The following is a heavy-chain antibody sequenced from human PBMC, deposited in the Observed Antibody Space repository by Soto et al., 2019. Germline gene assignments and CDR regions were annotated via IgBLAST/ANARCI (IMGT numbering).Heavy chain of an antibody. D-gene: IGHD6-19*01. J-gene: IGHJ4*02. V-gene: IGHV3-33*01. Sequence: GGSLRLSCAASGFTFSSYGMHWVRQAPGKGLEWVAVIWYDGSNKYYADSVKGRFTISRDNSKNTLYLQMNSLRAEDTAVYYCARWYSSGWYLFDYWGQGTLVTVSS. CDR1: GFTFSSYG. CDR2: IWYDGSNK. CDR3: ARWYSSGWYLFDY.